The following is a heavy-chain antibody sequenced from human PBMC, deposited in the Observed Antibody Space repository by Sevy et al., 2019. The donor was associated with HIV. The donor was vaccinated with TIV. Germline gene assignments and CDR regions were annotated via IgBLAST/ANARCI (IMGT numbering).Heavy chain of an antibody. Sequence: GESLKISCAASGFSISGYGMHWVRQAPGKGLEWVAVIWYDGTNREYADSVKGRFTISRDNSKNTLYLQMNSLWVEDTAVYYCAREDIRVAGIGYYFHSWGQGTLVTVSS. J-gene: IGHJ4*02. CDR3: AREDIRVAGIGYYFHS. CDR1: GFSISGYG. CDR2: IWYDGTNR. D-gene: IGHD6-19*01. V-gene: IGHV3-33*01.